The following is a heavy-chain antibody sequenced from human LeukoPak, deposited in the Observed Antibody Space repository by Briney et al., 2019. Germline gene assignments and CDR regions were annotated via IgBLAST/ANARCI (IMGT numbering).Heavy chain of an antibody. V-gene: IGHV3-66*01. D-gene: IGHD3-22*01. Sequence: PGGSLRLSCAASGFNVSLNYMTWVRQAPGRGLEWVSFISRGGSAYYADSVKGRFTISRDNSKNTLLLQMNSLRAEDTAVYFCARAHYYDYSYGRDVWGQGTAVTVSS. CDR3: ARAHYYDYSYGRDV. CDR1: GFNVSLNY. CDR2: ISRGGSA. J-gene: IGHJ6*02.